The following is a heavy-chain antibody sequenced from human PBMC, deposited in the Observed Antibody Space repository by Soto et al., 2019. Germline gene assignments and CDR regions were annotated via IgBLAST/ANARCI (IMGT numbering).Heavy chain of an antibody. CDR1: GGTFSSYA. CDR2: IIPIFGTA. CDR3: ASDSIRPTPQFRIAAAGPFDY. J-gene: IGHJ4*02. V-gene: IGHV1-69*13. D-gene: IGHD6-13*01. Sequence: SVKVSCKASGGTFSSYAISWVRQAPGQGLEWMGGIIPIFGTANYAQKFQGRVTITADESTSTACMELSSLRSEDTAVYYCASDSIRPTPQFRIAAAGPFDYWGQGTLVTVSS.